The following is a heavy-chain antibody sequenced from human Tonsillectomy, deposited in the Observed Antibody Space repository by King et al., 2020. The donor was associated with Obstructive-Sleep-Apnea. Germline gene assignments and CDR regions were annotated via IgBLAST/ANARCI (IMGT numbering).Heavy chain of an antibody. D-gene: IGHD2-2*01. CDR2: VQYDGHNK. CDR1: GFTFSSYG. CDR3: AATGYCSSTSCYGLLDY. J-gene: IGHJ4*02. Sequence: VQLVESGGGVVQPGGSLRLSCAASGFTFSSYGMHWVRQAPGKGLEWVAFVQYDGHNKYYVDSVKGRFTISRDNSHNTLYLQMNSLRPEDTAVYYSAATGYCSSTSCYGLLDYWGQGTLVTVSS. V-gene: IGHV3-30*02.